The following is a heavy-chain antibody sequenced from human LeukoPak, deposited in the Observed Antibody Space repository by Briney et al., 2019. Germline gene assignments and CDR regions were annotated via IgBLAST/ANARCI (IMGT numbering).Heavy chain of an antibody. Sequence: GESLKISCKGSGYSFTSYWIGWVRQMPGKGLEWMGIIYPGDSDTRYSPSFQGQVTISADKSISTAYLQWSSLKASDTAMYYCARHDGIAAGGTVGRNWFDPWGQGTLVNVSS. D-gene: IGHD6-13*01. CDR1: GYSFTSYW. J-gene: IGHJ5*02. V-gene: IGHV5-51*01. CDR2: IYPGDSDT. CDR3: ARHDGIAAGGTVGRNWFDP.